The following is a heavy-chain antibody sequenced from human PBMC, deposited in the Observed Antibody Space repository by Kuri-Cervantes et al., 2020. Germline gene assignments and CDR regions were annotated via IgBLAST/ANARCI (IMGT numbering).Heavy chain of an antibody. D-gene: IGHD1-26*01. CDR2: IVVGSGNT. J-gene: IGHJ4*02. CDR3: ARGSGSYFEIHPRYYYFDY. Sequence: SVKVSCKASGFTFTSSAVQWVRQARGQRLEWIGWIVVGSGNTNYAQKFQERVTITRDMSTSTAYMELSSLRSDDTAVYYCARGSGSYFEIHPRYYYFDYWGQGTLVTVSS. CDR1: GFTFTSSA. V-gene: IGHV1-58*01.